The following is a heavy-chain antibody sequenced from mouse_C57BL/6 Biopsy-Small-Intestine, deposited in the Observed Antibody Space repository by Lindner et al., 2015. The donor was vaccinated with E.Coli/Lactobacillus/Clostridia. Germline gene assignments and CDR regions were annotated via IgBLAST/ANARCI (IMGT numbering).Heavy chain of an antibody. D-gene: IGHD2-12*01. CDR3: ARGKGFGSGSYDS. V-gene: IGHV1-77*01. J-gene: IGHJ3*01. Sequence: SVKVSCKASGGTFGTITWVRQAPGQGLEWMGRIDPIIDRTDFAQRFLGRVTLTADISNRTVYMDLSSLRSEDTAVYYCARGKGFGSGSYDSWGQGSLVSVS. CDR2: IDPIIDRT. CDR1: GGTFGT.